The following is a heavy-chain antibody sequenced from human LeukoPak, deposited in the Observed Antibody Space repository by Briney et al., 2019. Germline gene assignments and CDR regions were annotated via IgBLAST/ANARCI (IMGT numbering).Heavy chain of an antibody. D-gene: IGHD5-18*01. J-gene: IGHJ4*02. CDR2: ISYDGGNK. CDR3: AKEGYTSAYYFDY. Sequence: GGSLRLSCAASGYTFSSYGMHWVRQAPGKGLEWVAVISYDGGNKYYADSVKGRFTISRDNSKNTLYLQMNSLRAEDTAVYYCAKEGYTSAYYFDYWGQGTLVTVSS. V-gene: IGHV3-30*18. CDR1: GYTFSSYG.